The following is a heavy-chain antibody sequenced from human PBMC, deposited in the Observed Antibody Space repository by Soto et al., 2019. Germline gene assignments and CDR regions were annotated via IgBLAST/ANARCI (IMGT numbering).Heavy chain of an antibody. CDR2: ISSSGRYI. V-gene: IGHV3-21*01. Sequence: GGSLRLSCAASGFTFSRYTMSWVRQSPGKGLEWVSSISSSGRYIYYAESLKGRITISRDNAENSLSLQMNSLRVDDTAVYFCARERNPIADYHYYGMDVWGQGT. D-gene: IGHD6-13*01. CDR3: ARERNPIADYHYYGMDV. J-gene: IGHJ6*02. CDR1: GFTFSRYT.